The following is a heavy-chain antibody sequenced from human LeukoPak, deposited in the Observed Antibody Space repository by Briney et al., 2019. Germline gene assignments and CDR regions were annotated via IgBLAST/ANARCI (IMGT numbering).Heavy chain of an antibody. D-gene: IGHD3-10*01. CDR3: ARVGADGSGFLFDY. CDR1: GGSFSGYY. J-gene: IGHJ4*02. Sequence: SETLSLTCAVYGGSFSGYYWSWNRQPPGKGLEWIGEINHSGSTNYNPSLKSRVTISVDTSKNQFSLKLSSVTAADTAVYYCARVGADGSGFLFDYWGQGTLVTVSS. V-gene: IGHV4-34*01. CDR2: INHSGST.